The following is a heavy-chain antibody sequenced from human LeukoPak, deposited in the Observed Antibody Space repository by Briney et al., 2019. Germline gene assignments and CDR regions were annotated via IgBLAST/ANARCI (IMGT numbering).Heavy chain of an antibody. Sequence: SETLSLTCAVYGGSFSGYYWSWIRQPPGKGLEWIGEINHSGSTNYNPSLKSRVTISVDTSKNQFSLKLSSVTAADTAVYYCARGNYVAARLGYWGQGTLVTVSS. J-gene: IGHJ4*02. V-gene: IGHV4-34*01. CDR2: INHSGST. CDR1: GGSFSGYY. D-gene: IGHD6-6*01. CDR3: ARGNYVAARLGY.